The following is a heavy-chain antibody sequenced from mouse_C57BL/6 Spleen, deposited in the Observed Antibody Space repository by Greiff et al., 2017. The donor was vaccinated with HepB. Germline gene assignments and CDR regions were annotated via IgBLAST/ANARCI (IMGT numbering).Heavy chain of an antibody. CDR1: GYTFTSYT. CDR2: INPSSGYT. D-gene: IGHD1-1*01. CDR3: ARQESMTTGVGHWYFDV. Sequence: VQLQQSGAELARPGASVKMSCKASGYTFTSYTMHWVKQRPGQGLEWIGYINPSSGYTEYNQKFKDKATLTADKSSSTAYMQLSSLTSEDSAVYYCARQESMTTGVGHWYFDVWGTGTTGTVSS. V-gene: IGHV1-4*01. J-gene: IGHJ1*03.